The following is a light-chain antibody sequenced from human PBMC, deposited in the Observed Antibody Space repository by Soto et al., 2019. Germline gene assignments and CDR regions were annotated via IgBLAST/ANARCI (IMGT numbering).Light chain of an antibody. J-gene: IGKJ4*01. CDR1: QSVSSY. Sequence: EIVLTQSPATLSLSPGERATLSCRASQSVSSYLAWYQQKPGQAPRLLIYDASNRATGIPARFSGSGSGTDFTLTISSLVPEDFAVYYCQQRAIWPPVTFGGGTKVEI. CDR2: DAS. V-gene: IGKV3-11*01. CDR3: QQRAIWPPVT.